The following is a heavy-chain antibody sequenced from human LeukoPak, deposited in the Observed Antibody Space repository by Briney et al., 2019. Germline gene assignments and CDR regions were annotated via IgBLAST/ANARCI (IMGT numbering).Heavy chain of an antibody. CDR2: ISYDGSNK. V-gene: IGHV3-30*04. CDR3: ARSFRGDRYYFDY. CDR1: GFTFSSYA. Sequence: GGSLRLSCAASGFTFSSYAMHWVRQAPSKGLEWVAVISYDGSNKYYADSVKGRFTVSRDNSKNTLYLQMNSLRAEDTAVYYCARSFRGDRYYFDYWGQGTLVTVSS. J-gene: IGHJ4*02. D-gene: IGHD3-16*01.